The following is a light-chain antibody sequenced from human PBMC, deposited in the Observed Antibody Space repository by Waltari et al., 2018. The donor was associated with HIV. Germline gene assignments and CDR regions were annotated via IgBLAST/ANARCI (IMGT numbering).Light chain of an antibody. Sequence: QSALPPPASVSGSPGPSITFSSTGTSSDVGGYNFFSWYQHHPCKAPILLLYDVGSRPSGVSNRFSGSMSGNTASLTISGLQAEDEGDYYCTSYTSSSTVVFGGGTKLTVL. CDR3: TSYTSSSTVV. CDR2: DVG. J-gene: IGLJ2*01. CDR1: SSDVGGYNF. V-gene: IGLV2-14*01.